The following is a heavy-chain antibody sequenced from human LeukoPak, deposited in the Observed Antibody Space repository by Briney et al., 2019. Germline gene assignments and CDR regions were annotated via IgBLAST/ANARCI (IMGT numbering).Heavy chain of an antibody. V-gene: IGHV3-11*01. CDR1: GFIFSDYY. J-gene: IGHJ4*02. CDR3: ARRYCTPSSCYSDY. D-gene: IGHD2-8*01. Sequence: SGGSLRLSYAASGFIFSDYYMSWIRQAPGKGLEWVSFISDGGRPLHYADSVKGRFTISRDNAKNSLYLQMNSLRDEDTAVYFCARRYCTPSSCYSDYWGQGALVTVSS. CDR2: ISDGGRPL.